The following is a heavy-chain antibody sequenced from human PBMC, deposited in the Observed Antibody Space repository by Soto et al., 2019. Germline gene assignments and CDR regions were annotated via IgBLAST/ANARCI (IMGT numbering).Heavy chain of an antibody. Sequence: QVQLVQSGAEVKKSGASVMVSCKASGYTFTGYYIHCVRQAPGQGFEWMGWINPNNGGTNYVQKFQGRVTMTRDTSISTAYLELRRLTSDDTAVYYCARDLPIVGTTTWDYWGQGTLVTVSS. J-gene: IGHJ4*02. CDR1: GYTFTGYY. D-gene: IGHD1-26*01. CDR2: INPNNGGT. CDR3: ARDLPIVGTTTWDY. V-gene: IGHV1-2*02.